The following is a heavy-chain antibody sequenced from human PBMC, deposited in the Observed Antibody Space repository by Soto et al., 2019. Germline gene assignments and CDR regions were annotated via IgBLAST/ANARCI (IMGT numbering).Heavy chain of an antibody. J-gene: IGHJ3*02. CDR3: ARDGPMDRAFDI. CDR1: GYTFTSYG. CDR2: ISAYNGNT. D-gene: IGHD3-10*01. V-gene: IGHV1-18*01. Sequence: QVQLVQSGAEVKKPGASVKVSCKASGYTFTSYGISWVRQAPGQGLEWMGWISAYNGNTNYAQKLKGRGXXXTXXSTSTAYMELRSLRSDDTAVYYCARDGPMDRAFDIWGQGTMVTVSS.